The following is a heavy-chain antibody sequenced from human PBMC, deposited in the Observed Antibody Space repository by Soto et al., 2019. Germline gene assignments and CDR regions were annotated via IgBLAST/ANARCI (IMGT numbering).Heavy chain of an antibody. CDR2: IYYSGST. Sequence: ETLSLTCTVSSGSVSSHSYYWSWIRQPPGKGLEWIGYIYYSGSTYYNPSLKSQVTISVDTSKNQFSLKLRSVTAADTAVYYCARTYCSSASCYGLYYFGMDVWGQGTTVTVSS. V-gene: IGHV4-61*01. D-gene: IGHD2-2*01. CDR3: ARTYCSSASCYGLYYFGMDV. CDR1: SGSVSSHSYY. J-gene: IGHJ6*02.